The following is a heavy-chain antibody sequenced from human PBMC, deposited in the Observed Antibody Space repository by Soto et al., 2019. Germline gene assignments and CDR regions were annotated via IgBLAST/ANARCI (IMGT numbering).Heavy chain of an antibody. CDR2: INSDGSST. CDR3: ARGTQGPKSHWFDP. V-gene: IGHV3-74*01. J-gene: IGHJ5*02. CDR1: GFTFSSYW. Sequence: EVQLVESGGGLVQPGGSLRLSCAASGFTFSSYWMHWVRQAPGKGLVWVSRINSDGSSTSYADSVKGRFTISRDNAKNPLYLQMNSLRAEDTAVYSCARGTQGPKSHWFDPWGQGTLVTVSS.